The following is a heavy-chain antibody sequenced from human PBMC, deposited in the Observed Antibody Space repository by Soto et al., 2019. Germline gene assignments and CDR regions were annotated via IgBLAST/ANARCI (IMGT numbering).Heavy chain of an antibody. Sequence: GGSLRLSCAASGFTFSSYSMNWVRQAPGKGLEWVSYISSSSSTIYYADSVKGRFTISRDNAKNSLYLQMNSLRDEDTAVYYCARALGSSSWYKSGFDYWGQGTLVTVSS. CDR1: GFTFSSYS. CDR3: ARALGSSSWYKSGFDY. D-gene: IGHD6-13*01. J-gene: IGHJ4*02. V-gene: IGHV3-48*02. CDR2: ISSSSSTI.